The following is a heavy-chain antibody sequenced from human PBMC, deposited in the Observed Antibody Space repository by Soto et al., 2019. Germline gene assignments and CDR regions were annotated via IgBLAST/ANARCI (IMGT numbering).Heavy chain of an antibody. CDR2: ISYDGSNK. V-gene: IGHV3-30*18. J-gene: IGHJ4*02. CDR1: GFTFSSYG. D-gene: IGHD3-22*01. Sequence: PGGSLRLSCRTSGFTFSSYGMHWVRQAPGKGLERVAVISYDGSNKYYADSVKGRFTISRDNSKNTLYLQMNSLRAEDTAVFYCAKDLYYYDSSGSALDYWGQGTLVTVSS. CDR3: AKDLYYYDSSGSALDY.